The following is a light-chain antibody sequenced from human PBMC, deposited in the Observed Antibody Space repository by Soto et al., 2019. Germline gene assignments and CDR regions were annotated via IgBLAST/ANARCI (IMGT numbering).Light chain of an antibody. CDR2: DAS. CDR1: QSVSTY. CDR3: QQRSNWPLT. J-gene: IGKJ3*01. Sequence: EIVLTQSPATLSLSPGERATLSCRASQSVSTYLAWYQQQPGQAPRLLIYDASNRATGIPARFSGSGSGTDFPLTISSLEPEDFAVYYCQQRSNWPLTFGPGTNVDF. V-gene: IGKV3-11*01.